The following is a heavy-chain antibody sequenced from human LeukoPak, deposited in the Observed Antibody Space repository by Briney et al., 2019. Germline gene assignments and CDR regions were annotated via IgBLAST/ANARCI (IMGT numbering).Heavy chain of an antibody. CDR1: GFVFSSCA. CDR3: ANTPPSYTIFGVVMPALFDY. D-gene: IGHD3-3*01. V-gene: IGHV3-30*02. CDR2: IRYDGSNK. J-gene: IGHJ4*02. Sequence: PGGSLRLSCAASGFVFSSCAMHWVRQAPGKGLEWVAFIRYDGSNKYYADSVKGRFTISRDNSKNTLYLQMNSLRAEDTAVYYCANTPPSYTIFGVVMPALFDYWGQGTLVTVSS.